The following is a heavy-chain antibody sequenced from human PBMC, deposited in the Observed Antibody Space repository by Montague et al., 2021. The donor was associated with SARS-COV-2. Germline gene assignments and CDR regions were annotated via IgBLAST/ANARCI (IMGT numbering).Heavy chain of an antibody. V-gene: IGHV3-23*01. CDR3: AKRGEFDF. Sequence: SLRLSCAASVFTFTISAMSWVRQAPGKGLEWVATIIGSGRNTFYGDSVKGRLTISRDNSKNMVFLQMNSLRAEDTAIYYCAKRGEFDFWGRGTLVTVSS. CDR1: VFTFTISA. CDR2: IIGSGRNT. J-gene: IGHJ4*02. D-gene: IGHD3-16*01.